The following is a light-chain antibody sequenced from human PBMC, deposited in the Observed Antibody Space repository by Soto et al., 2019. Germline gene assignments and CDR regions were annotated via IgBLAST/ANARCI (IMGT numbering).Light chain of an antibody. V-gene: IGKV3-11*01. CDR2: DTS. CDR1: QSVGTF. Sequence: EVVLTQSPVTLSLSPGEVDTLSCRASQSVGTFLDWYQQKPGQAPRLIIYDTSNSATGNPAGFSGTGPVTDFALTISSVEAEDLAGYFCQHRTNWPRTFGEGTKLDIK. CDR3: QHRTNWPRT. J-gene: IGKJ2*02.